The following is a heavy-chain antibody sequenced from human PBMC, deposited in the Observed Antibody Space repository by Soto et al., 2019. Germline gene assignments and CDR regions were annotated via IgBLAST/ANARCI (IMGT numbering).Heavy chain of an antibody. J-gene: IGHJ6*04. CDR2: TFYRSKRYN. CDR3: ARIELTESESYHGMAA. D-gene: IGHD3-9*01. CDR1: GDSVSSNSAG. Sequence: SQTLSLTCVISGDSVSSNSAGWNWIRPSPSRGLEWLGRTFYRSKRYNDYAVSLKGRISINADTSKNHFSLQLNSVTPEDTAVYYCARIELTESESYHGMAAWGKGXTVTAPQ. V-gene: IGHV6-1*01.